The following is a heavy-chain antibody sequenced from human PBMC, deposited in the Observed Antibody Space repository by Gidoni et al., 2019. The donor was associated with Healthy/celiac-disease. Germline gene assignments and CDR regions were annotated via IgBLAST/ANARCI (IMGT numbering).Heavy chain of an antibody. CDR2: ISYDGSNK. CDR1: GFTFRTHA. J-gene: IGHJ6*02. V-gene: IGHV3-30*18. D-gene: IGHD2-15*01. CDR3: AKRYCSGDSCHTGGYYGMDV. Sequence: QVQLVESGGGVVQPGTSLRLYCAASGFTFRTHAMHWVRQAPGKGLEWVSVISYDGSNKYYADSVKGRFTISRDNSKNTLYLQMNSLQPEDTAVYYCAKRYCSGDSCHTGGYYGMDVWGQGTTVTVSS.